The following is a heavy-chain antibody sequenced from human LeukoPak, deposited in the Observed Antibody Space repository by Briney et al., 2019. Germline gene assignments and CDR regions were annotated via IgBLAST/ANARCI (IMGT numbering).Heavy chain of an antibody. Sequence: GSLRLSCAASGFTFSSYSMNWVRQAPGKGLEWIGSIYYSGSTYYNPSLKSRVTISVDTSKNQFSLKLSSVTAADTAVYYCAGIVVVVAATHYWGQGTLVTVSS. CDR2: IYYSGST. CDR3: AGIVVVVAATHY. V-gene: IGHV4-59*05. CDR1: GFTFSSYSMN. J-gene: IGHJ4*02. D-gene: IGHD2-15*01.